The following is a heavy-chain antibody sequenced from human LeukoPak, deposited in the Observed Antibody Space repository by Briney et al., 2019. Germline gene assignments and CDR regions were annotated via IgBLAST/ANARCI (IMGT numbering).Heavy chain of an antibody. Sequence: GASVKVSCKASGYTFTDHYMHWVRQAPGQGLEGMGWINPNGGDTRSAQNFQDRVTMTRDMSTRTFYMDLSNLRSDDTAVYFCARDRSLLTMVWFDFWGRGTLVTVSS. CDR2: INPNGGDT. J-gene: IGHJ4*02. V-gene: IGHV1-2*02. CDR3: ARDRSLLTMVWFDF. CDR1: GYTFTDHY. D-gene: IGHD3-10*01.